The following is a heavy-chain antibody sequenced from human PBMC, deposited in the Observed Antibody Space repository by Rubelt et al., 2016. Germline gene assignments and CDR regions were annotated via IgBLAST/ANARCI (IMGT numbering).Heavy chain of an antibody. CDR1: GGSIRSYY. V-gene: IGHV4-59*01. CDR3: AREWLAIFDY. J-gene: IGHJ4*02. CDR2: IYYSGST. D-gene: IGHD6-19*01. Sequence: QVQLQESGPGLVKPSETLSLTCSVSGGSIRSYYWSWIRQPPGKGLEWIGYIYYSGSTNYNPSLKSRVTISVDTSKNQFSLKLSSGTAADTAVYYCAREWLAIFDYWGQGTLVTVSS.